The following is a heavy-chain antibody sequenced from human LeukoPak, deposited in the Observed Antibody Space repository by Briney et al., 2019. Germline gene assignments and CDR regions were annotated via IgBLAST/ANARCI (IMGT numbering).Heavy chain of an antibody. CDR2: IYPGDSDT. V-gene: IGHV5-51*01. CDR3: ARTIFGVVLLDYGMDV. J-gene: IGHJ6*02. CDR1: GYIFTSYW. Sequence: GESLKISCKGSGYIFTSYWIGWVRQMPGKGLEWMGIIYPGDSDTRYSPSFQGQVTISADKSISTAYLQWSSLKASDTAMYYCARTIFGVVLLDYGMDVWGQGTTVTVSS. D-gene: IGHD3-3*01.